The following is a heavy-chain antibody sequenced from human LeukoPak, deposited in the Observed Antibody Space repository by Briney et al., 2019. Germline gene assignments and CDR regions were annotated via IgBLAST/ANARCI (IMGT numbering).Heavy chain of an antibody. CDR2: ISAYNGNT. CDR3: ARDPPREQWLVMVEGADY. Sequence: GASVKVSCKASGYTFTSYGISWVRQAPGQGLEWMGWISAYNGNTNYAQKLQGRVTMTTDTSTSTAYMELRSLRSDDTAVYYCARDPPREQWLVMVEGADYWGQGTLVTVSS. V-gene: IGHV1-18*01. J-gene: IGHJ4*02. CDR1: GYTFTSYG. D-gene: IGHD6-19*01.